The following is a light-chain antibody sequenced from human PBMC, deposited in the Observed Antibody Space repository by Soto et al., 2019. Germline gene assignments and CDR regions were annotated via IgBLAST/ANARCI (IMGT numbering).Light chain of an antibody. CDR1: QRVXSY. V-gene: IGKV3-15*01. J-gene: IGKJ5*01. Sequence: EIVMTQSPATLSVSPGEGVTLSCRASQRVXSYFAWYQQRPGQPPRLLIXGASTRATGIPARFSGSGSGTEFTLTLSSLQSEDFAVYYCQQYNKWPPITFGQGTRLEIK. CDR3: QQYNKWPPIT. CDR2: GAS.